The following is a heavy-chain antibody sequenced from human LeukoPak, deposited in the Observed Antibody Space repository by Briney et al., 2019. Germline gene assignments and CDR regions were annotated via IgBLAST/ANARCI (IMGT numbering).Heavy chain of an antibody. Sequence: PSETLSLTCTVSGGSISGYYWSWIRQPPGKGLEWIGYIYYSGSTNYNPSLKSRVTISVDTSKNQFSLKLSSVTAADTAVYYCARVNIAAALDYWGQGTLVTVSS. J-gene: IGHJ4*02. CDR2: IYYSGST. D-gene: IGHD6-13*01. CDR3: ARVNIAAALDY. V-gene: IGHV4-59*01. CDR1: GGSISGYY.